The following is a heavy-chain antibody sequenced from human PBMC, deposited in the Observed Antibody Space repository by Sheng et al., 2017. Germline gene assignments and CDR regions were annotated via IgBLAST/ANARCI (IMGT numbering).Heavy chain of an antibody. V-gene: IGHV1-2*02. CDR1: GYFFTTYY. D-gene: IGHD1-26*01. CDR3: ARPLRGRRGSSDGNFDY. CDR2: INAASGGT. Sequence: QVQLVQSGAEVKNPGASVKVSCQTSGYFFTTYYIHWMRQAPGQGLEWMGSINAASGGTNSAQKFQGRVTLTRDTSVSTVYMELTSLRSDDTAVYFCARPLRGRRGSSDGNFDYWGQG. J-gene: IGHJ4*02.